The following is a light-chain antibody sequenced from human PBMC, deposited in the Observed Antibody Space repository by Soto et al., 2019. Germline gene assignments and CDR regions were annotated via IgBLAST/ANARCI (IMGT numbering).Light chain of an antibody. V-gene: IGKV4-1*01. CDR1: QSLLFTSDNKNY. CDR3: QQYYSTPLP. Sequence: DIVMTQFPDSLAVSLGERATINCKSSQSLLFTSDNKNYLAWYQQKPGQPPKLLIYWASTRESGVPDRFSGSGSGTDFILTISSLQAEDVAHYYCQQYYSTPLPFGGGTKVEI. CDR2: WAS. J-gene: IGKJ4*01.